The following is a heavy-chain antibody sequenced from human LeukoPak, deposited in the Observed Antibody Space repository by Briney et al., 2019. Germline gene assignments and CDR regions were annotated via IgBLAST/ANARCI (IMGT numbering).Heavy chain of an antibody. CDR2: IYSDGTT. Sequence: GGSLRLSCVASGFTVSSNYMTWVRQAPGKGLEWVSVIYSDGTTYYADSVKGRFTISRDDSKNTLYLQMNSLRGEDTAVYYCARGPHVKQLWTYLTYWGQGTLVTVSS. J-gene: IGHJ4*02. D-gene: IGHD5-18*01. V-gene: IGHV3-53*01. CDR1: GFTVSSNY. CDR3: ARGPHVKQLWTYLTY.